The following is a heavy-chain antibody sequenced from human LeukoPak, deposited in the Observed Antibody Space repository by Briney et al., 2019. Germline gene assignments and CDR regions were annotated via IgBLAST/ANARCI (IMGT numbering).Heavy chain of an antibody. CDR3: ARDSRIDYYDSSALGD. V-gene: IGHV1-3*01. D-gene: IGHD3-22*01. J-gene: IGHJ4*02. CDR2: INAGNGNT. CDR1: GYTFTSYA. Sequence: ASVKVSCKASGYTFTSYAMHWVRQAPGQRLEWMGWINAGNGNTKYSQKFQGRVTITRDTSASTAYMELSSLRSEDTAVYYCARDSRIDYYDSSALGDWGQGTLVTVSS.